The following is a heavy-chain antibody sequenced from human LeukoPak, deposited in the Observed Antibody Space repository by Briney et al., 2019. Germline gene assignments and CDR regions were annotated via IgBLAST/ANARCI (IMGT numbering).Heavy chain of an antibody. CDR1: GYTFTSYA. CDR3: ARGDYYDSSGYRSDAFDI. CDR2: INAGDGNT. D-gene: IGHD3-22*01. V-gene: IGHV1-3*01. J-gene: IGHJ3*02. Sequence: GASVKVSCKASGYTFTSYAMHWVRQAPGQRLEWMGWINAGDGNTKYSQKFQGRVTITRDTSASTAYMELSSLRSEDTAVYYCARGDYYDSSGYRSDAFDIWGQGTMVTVSS.